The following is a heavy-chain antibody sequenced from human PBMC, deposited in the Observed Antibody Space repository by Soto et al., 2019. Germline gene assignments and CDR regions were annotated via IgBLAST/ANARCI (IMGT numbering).Heavy chain of an antibody. J-gene: IGHJ4*02. CDR3: ARGPGPYYYDSSGYPDY. CDR2: ISAYNGNT. Sequence: QVQLVQSGAEVKXPGASVKVSCKASGYTFTSYGISWVRQAPGQGLEWMGWISAYNGNTNYAQKLQDRVTMTTDTSTSTAYMELRSLRSDDTAVYYCARGPGPYYYDSSGYPDYWGQGTLVTVSS. V-gene: IGHV1-18*01. D-gene: IGHD3-22*01. CDR1: GYTFTSYG.